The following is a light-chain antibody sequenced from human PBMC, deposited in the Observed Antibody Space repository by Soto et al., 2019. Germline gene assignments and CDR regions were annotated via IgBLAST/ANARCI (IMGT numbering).Light chain of an antibody. V-gene: IGKV3-20*01. Sequence: EIVLTQSPGTLSLSPGERAILSCRASQSVSSTYLAWYQQKPGQAPCLLIYAASRRASGVPDRFSASGSGTDFTLTISGLEPEDFAVYYCQQYDSSPFTFGQGTRLDIK. CDR2: AAS. J-gene: IGKJ5*01. CDR1: QSVSSTY. CDR3: QQYDSSPFT.